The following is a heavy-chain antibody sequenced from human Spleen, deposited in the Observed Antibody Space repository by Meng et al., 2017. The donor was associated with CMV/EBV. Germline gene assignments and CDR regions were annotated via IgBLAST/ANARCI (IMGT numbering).Heavy chain of an antibody. D-gene: IGHD2-2*01. Sequence: LTGAVYGGSFSGYYWSWIRQPPGKGLEWIGEINHSGSTNYNPSLKSRVTISVDTSKNQFSLKLSSVTAADTAVYYCTRNGAYALDRWGQGTLVTVSS. CDR3: TRNGAYALDR. V-gene: IGHV4-34*03. CDR2: INHSGST. J-gene: IGHJ5*02. CDR1: GGSFSGYY.